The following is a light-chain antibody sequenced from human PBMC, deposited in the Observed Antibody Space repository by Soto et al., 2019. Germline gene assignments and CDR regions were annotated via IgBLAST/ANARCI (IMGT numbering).Light chain of an antibody. CDR2: GAS. CDR1: QDIRKY. Sequence: DILMTHSPSSLSASVGDRVTITCQASQDIRKYLSWYQQKPGRAPQLLIYGASNLETGVPARFTGSGVGTDFTFTISSLQPDDIATYYCQHYDHLPPFTFGPGTKVAIK. CDR3: QHYDHLPPFT. J-gene: IGKJ3*01. V-gene: IGKV1-33*01.